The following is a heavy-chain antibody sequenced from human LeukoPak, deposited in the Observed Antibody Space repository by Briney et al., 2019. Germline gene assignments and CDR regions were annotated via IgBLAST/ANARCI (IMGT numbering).Heavy chain of an antibody. CDR3: AKEAASPPEDWFDP. CDR2: IRYDGSNK. V-gene: IGHV3-30*02. D-gene: IGHD6-25*01. J-gene: IGHJ5*02. Sequence: GGSLRLSCAASGFTFSSYGMHWVRQAPGKGLEWVAFIRYDGSNKYYADSVKGRYTISRDNSKNTPYLQMNSLRAEDTAVYYCAKEAASPPEDWFDPWGQGTLVTVSS. CDR1: GFTFSSYG.